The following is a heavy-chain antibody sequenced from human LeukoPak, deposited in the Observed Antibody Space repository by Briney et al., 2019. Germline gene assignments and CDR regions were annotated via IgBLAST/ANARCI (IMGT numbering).Heavy chain of an antibody. CDR3: AKGGYYDLDAFDI. D-gene: IGHD1-26*01. CDR1: GGSVSGYY. CDR2: IYDSGIT. V-gene: IGHV4-59*02. J-gene: IGHJ3*02. Sequence: SETLSLTCTVSGGSVSGYYWTWIRQPPGKGLEWIGYIYDSGITNYSPSLKSRVTISVDTSKNQFSLKLSSVTAADTALYYCAKGGYYDLDAFDIWGQGTMVTVSS.